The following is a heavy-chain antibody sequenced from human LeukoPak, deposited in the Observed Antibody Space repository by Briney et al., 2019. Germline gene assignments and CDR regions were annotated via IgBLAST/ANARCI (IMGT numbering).Heavy chain of an antibody. CDR3: TTDHWGWISAFDI. Sequence: GGSLRLSCAASGFTFSDYYMSWIRQAPGKGLEWVSYISSSGSTIYYADSVKGRFTISRDNAKNSLYLQMNSLRAEDTAVYYCTTDHWGWISAFDIWGQGTMVTVSS. D-gene: IGHD7-27*01. J-gene: IGHJ3*02. CDR2: ISSSGSTI. CDR1: GFTFSDYY. V-gene: IGHV3-11*01.